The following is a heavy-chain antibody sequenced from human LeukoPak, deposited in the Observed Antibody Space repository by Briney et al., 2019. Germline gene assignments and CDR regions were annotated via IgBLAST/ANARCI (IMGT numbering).Heavy chain of an antibody. J-gene: IGHJ4*02. Sequence: SETLSLTCSVSGGSISSNSNYWGWIRQPPGKGLEWIASIFYSGSTYYNPSLKSRVTISVDTSKNQFSLRLSSVTAADTAVYYCVRISGYSYGHYSYWGQGTLVTVSS. CDR3: VRISGYSYGHYSY. CDR2: IFYSGST. CDR1: GGSISSNSNY. D-gene: IGHD5-18*01. V-gene: IGHV4-39*01.